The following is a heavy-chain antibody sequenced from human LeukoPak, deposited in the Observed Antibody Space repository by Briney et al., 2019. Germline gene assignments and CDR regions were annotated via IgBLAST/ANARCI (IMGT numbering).Heavy chain of an antibody. Sequence: ASVKVSCKASGYTFINHYLHWVRQAPGQGLQWMGIINPSGGDSKYAQKFQGRVTVTRDTSTYTVYMELSSLRSEDTAVYYCARDPSYCGGDCYAFDIWGQGTVVTVSS. CDR1: GYTFINHY. D-gene: IGHD2-21*02. CDR2: INPSGGDS. CDR3: ARDPSYCGGDCYAFDI. J-gene: IGHJ3*02. V-gene: IGHV1-46*01.